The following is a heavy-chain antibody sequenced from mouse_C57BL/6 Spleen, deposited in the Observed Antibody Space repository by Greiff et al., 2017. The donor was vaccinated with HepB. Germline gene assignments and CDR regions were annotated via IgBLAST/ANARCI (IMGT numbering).Heavy chain of an antibody. CDR3: ARGGVVNAY. D-gene: IGHD1-1*01. V-gene: IGHV1-54*01. J-gene: IGHJ3*01. CDR1: GYAFTNYL. CDR2: INPGSGGT. Sequence: QVQLQQSGAELVRPGTSVKVSCKASGYAFTNYLIEWVKQRPGQGLEWIGVINPGSGGTNYNEKFKGKATLTADKSSSTAYMQLSSLTSEDSAVYFGARGGVVNAYWGQGTLVTVSA.